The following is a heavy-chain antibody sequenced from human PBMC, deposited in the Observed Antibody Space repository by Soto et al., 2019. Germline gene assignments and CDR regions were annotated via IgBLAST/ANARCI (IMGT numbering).Heavy chain of an antibody. CDR3: VRHVGETYFDY. CDR1: GFSFSDSA. J-gene: IGHJ4*02. V-gene: IGHV3-73*01. D-gene: IGHD2-21*01. CDR2: IRSKANDYAT. Sequence: EVQLVESGGGLVQPGGSLKLSCAASGFSFSDSAIQWVRQASGKGLEWVGHIRSKANDYATAYAASVKGRFTISRDDSKNTAYLQMNSLKTEDTAVYYCVRHVGETYFDYWGQGTLVTVSS.